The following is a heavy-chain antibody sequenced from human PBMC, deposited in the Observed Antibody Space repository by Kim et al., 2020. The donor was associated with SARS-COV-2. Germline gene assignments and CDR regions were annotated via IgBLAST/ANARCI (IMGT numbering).Heavy chain of an antibody. J-gene: IGHJ4*02. CDR1: GYSFTSYW. CDR3: ARHFSPLMVGVGDELTSPDY. D-gene: IGHD1-26*01. V-gene: IGHV5-10-1*01. Sequence: GESLKISCKGSGYSFTSYWISWVRQMPGKGLEWMGRIDPSDSYTNYSPSFQGHVTISADKSISTAYLQWSSLKASDTAMYYCARHFSPLMVGVGDELTSPDYWGQGTLVTVSS. CDR2: IDPSDSYT.